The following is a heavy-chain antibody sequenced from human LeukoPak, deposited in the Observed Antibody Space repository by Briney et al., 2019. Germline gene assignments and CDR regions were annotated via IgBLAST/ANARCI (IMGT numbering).Heavy chain of an antibody. CDR3: ARLYYYGSGMFSAFDI. J-gene: IGHJ3*02. CDR2: IYHSGST. V-gene: IGHV4-4*02. Sequence: PSGTLSLTCAVSGGSISSSNWWSWVRQPPGKGLEWIGEIYHSGSTNYNPSLKGRVTMSVDTSKNQLSLKLSSVTAADTAVYYCARLYYYGSGMFSAFDIWGQGTVVTVSS. CDR1: GGSISSSNW. D-gene: IGHD3-10*01.